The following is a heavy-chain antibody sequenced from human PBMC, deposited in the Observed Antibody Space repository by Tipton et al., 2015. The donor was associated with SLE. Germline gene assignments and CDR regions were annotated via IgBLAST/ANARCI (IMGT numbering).Heavy chain of an antibody. CDR1: GGSISSYY. Sequence: TLSLTCTVSGGSISSYYWSWIRQSPGKGLEWIGYIYTSGSTNYKPPLKSRVTISADTSKNQFSLKLSSVTAADTAVYYCASGGYGSGSHYLGGWFDPWGRGTLVTVSS. V-gene: IGHV4-4*08. CDR3: ASGGYGSGSHYLGGWFDP. CDR2: IYTSGST. D-gene: IGHD3-10*01. J-gene: IGHJ5*02.